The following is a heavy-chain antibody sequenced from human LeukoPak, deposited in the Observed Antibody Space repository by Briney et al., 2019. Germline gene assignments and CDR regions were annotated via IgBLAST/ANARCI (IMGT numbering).Heavy chain of an antibody. CDR2: ISSDGSST. CDR3: GRALYRGFDY. V-gene: IGHV3-74*01. D-gene: IGHD1-26*01. J-gene: IGHJ4*02. Sequence: GGSLRLSCAASGLTFSSDWMHWVRQAPGKGLVWVSRISSDGSSTSYADSVRGRFTISRDNAKNTLYLQMSSLRAEDTAVYYCGRALYRGFDYWGQGTLVTVSS. CDR1: GLTFSSDW.